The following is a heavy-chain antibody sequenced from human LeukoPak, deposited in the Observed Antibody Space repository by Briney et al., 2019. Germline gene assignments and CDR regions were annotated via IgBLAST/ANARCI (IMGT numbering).Heavy chain of an antibody. CDR1: GFTFSSYA. CDR3: AREDYYDSSGYYLIDY. D-gene: IGHD3-22*01. Sequence: PGGSLRLSCAASGFTFSSYAMHWVRQAPGKGLEWVAVISYDGSNKYYADSVKGRFTISRDNSKNTLYLQMNSLRAEDTAVYYCAREDYYDSSGYYLIDYWGQGTLVTVSS. V-gene: IGHV3-30*04. CDR2: ISYDGSNK. J-gene: IGHJ4*02.